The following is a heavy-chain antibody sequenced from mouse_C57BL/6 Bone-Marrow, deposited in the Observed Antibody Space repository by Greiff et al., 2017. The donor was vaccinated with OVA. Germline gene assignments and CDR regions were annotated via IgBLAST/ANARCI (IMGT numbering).Heavy chain of an antibody. J-gene: IGHJ1*03. D-gene: IGHD4-1*01. CDR1: GFSFTSYG. CDR3: ARHSPLTGTWYFDV. Sequence: VKLMESGPGLVAPSQSLSITCTVSGFSFTSYGVHWVRQPPGKGLEWLVVIWSDGSTTYNSALKSRLSISKDNSKSQVFLKMNSLQTADTAMYYCARHSPLTGTWYFDVWGTGTTVTVSS. V-gene: IGHV2-6-1*01. CDR2: IWSDGST.